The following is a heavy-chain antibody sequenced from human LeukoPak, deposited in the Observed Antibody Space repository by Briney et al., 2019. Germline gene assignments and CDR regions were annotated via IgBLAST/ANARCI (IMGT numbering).Heavy chain of an antibody. J-gene: IGHJ4*02. CDR3: ARVRYYYDSSGYWLDY. Sequence: GASVKVSCKASGYTFSTYGISWVRQAPGQGLEWMGWISAYNGHTNYAQKLQGRVTMTTDTSTSTAYMELRSLRSDDTAVYYCARVRYYYDSSGYWLDYWGQGTLVTVSS. D-gene: IGHD3-22*01. CDR1: GYTFSTYG. CDR2: ISAYNGHT. V-gene: IGHV1-18*01.